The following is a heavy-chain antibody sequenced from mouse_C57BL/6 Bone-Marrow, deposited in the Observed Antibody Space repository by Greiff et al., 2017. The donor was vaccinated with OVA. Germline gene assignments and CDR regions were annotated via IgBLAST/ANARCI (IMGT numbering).Heavy chain of an antibody. J-gene: IGHJ3*01. CDR1: GYTFTSYW. CDR3: ARSGIYYGNYYGAWFAY. Sequence: QVQLQQPGAELVKPGASVKLSCKASGYTFTSYWMQWVKQRPGQGLEWIGEIDPSDSYTNYTQKFKGKATLTVDTSSSTAYMQLSSLTSEDSAVYYCARSGIYYGNYYGAWFAYWGQGTLVTVSA. V-gene: IGHV1-50*01. CDR2: IDPSDSYT. D-gene: IGHD2-1*01.